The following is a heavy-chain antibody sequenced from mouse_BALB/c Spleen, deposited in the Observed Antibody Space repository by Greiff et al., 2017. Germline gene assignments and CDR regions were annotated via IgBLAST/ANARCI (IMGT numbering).Heavy chain of an antibody. V-gene: IGHV5-6-3*01. CDR3: ARGGTGAWFAY. CDR2: INSNGGST. D-gene: IGHD2-14*01. CDR1: GFTFSSYG. J-gene: IGHJ3*01. Sequence: DVKLVESGGGLVEPGGSLKLSCAASGFTFSSYGMSWVRQTPDKRLELVATINSNGGSTYYPDSVKGRFTISRDNAKNTLYLQMSSLKSEDTAMYYCARGGTGAWFAYWGQGTLVTVSA.